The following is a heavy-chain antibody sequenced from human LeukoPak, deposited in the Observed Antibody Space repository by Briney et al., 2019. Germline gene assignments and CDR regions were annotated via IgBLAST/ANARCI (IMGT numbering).Heavy chain of an antibody. V-gene: IGHV3-30*02. Sequence: GGSLRLSCAASGFGFSSYGMHWVRQAPGKGLEWVALIFSDGSNKYYGDSVKGRFTISRDNSKNTLYLQVSSLSADDTAVYYCAKLLWTISGSYAAFDIWGQGTMVTVAS. D-gene: IGHD3-16*01. CDR1: GFGFSSYG. CDR3: AKLLWTISGSYAAFDI. J-gene: IGHJ3*02. CDR2: IFSDGSNK.